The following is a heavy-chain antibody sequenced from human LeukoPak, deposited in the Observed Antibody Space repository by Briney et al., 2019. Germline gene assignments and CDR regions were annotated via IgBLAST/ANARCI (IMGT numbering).Heavy chain of an antibody. J-gene: IGHJ5*02. CDR2: IYYSGST. CDR3: ARGGEMATMYNWFDP. CDR1: GGSISSHY. D-gene: IGHD5-24*01. V-gene: IGHV4-59*11. Sequence: SETLSLTCTVSGGSISSHYWSWIRRPPGKGLEWIGYIYYSGSTNYNPSLRSRVTISVDTSKNQFSLKLSSVTAADTAVYYCARGGEMATMYNWFDPWGQGTLVTVSS.